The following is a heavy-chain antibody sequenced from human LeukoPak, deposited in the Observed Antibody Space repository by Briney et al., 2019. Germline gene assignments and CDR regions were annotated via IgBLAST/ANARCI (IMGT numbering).Heavy chain of an antibody. CDR2: VSDNGSKT. V-gene: IGHV3-30*18. CDR3: AKAEGYDILTGLDY. CDR1: GFTFSNYG. J-gene: IGHJ4*02. D-gene: IGHD3-9*01. Sequence: PGGSLRLSCAASGFTFSNYGMHWVRQAPGKGLEWVAVVSDNGSKTYYADSVKGRFTISRDNSKNTLYLQMNSLRTEDTAVYYCAKAEGYDILTGLDYWGQGTLVTVSS.